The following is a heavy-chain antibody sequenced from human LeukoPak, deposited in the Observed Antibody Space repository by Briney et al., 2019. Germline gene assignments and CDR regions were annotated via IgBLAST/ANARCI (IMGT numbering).Heavy chain of an antibody. V-gene: IGHV3-23*01. J-gene: IGHJ1*01. CDR1: GFTFSSYA. CDR3: AKASPTYGGSGPFQH. Sequence: PGGSLXXSCAASGFTFSSYAMSWVSQAPGKGVEWVSAISGICGTTYYSSSFKVRFSISTDNSTNTLYLQMNSLRADDTAVYYCAKASPTYGGSGPFQHWGQGTLVTVSS. D-gene: IGHD3-10*01. CDR2: ISGICGTT.